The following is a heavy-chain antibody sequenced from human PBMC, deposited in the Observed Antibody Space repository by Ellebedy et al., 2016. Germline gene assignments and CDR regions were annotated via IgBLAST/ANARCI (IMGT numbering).Heavy chain of an antibody. CDR2: IYPGDSDT. V-gene: IGHV5-51*01. J-gene: IGHJ5*02. D-gene: IGHD4-17*01. Sequence: KVSXXGSGYSFTNYWIGWVRQMPGKGLEWMGIIYPGDSDTRYSPSFQGQVTISADKSISTAYLQWSSLKASDTAMYYCARLNDYGDLSWFDPWGQGTLVTVSS. CDR1: GYSFTNYW. CDR3: ARLNDYGDLSWFDP.